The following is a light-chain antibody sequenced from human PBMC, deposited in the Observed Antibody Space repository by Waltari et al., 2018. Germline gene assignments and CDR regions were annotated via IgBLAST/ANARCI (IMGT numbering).Light chain of an antibody. Sequence: DIGMTQSPLALPVTPGDPSSISCRSSQSLRHSNGYNYLDWYLQKPGQFPQLLVYLGSNRDTGVHDRFRGGGAGTDCTRKISGVESEDVGVCYCMQAVQAITCDGGTKVEIK. CDR1: QSLRHSNGYNY. J-gene: IGKJ4*01. CDR2: LGS. V-gene: IGKV2-28*01. CDR3: MQAVQAIT.